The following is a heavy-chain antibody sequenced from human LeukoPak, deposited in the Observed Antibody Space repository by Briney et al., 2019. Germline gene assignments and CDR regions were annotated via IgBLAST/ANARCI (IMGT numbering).Heavy chain of an antibody. J-gene: IGHJ4*02. D-gene: IGHD3-22*01. V-gene: IGHV3-53*01. CDR3: ARGYYYDSSGYGDYYFDY. Sequence: GGSLRLSFAASGFTVSSNYMSWVRQAPGKGLEWVSVIYSGGSTYYADSVKGRFTISRDNSKNTLYLQMNSLRAEDTAVYYCARGYYYDSSGYGDYYFDYWGQGTLVTVSS. CDR2: IYSGGST. CDR1: GFTVSSNY.